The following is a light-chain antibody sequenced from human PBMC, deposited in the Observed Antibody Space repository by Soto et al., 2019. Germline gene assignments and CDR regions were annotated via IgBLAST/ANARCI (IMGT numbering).Light chain of an antibody. V-gene: IGLV2-23*01. J-gene: IGLJ2*01. Sequence: HSVLTQPASVSGSPGQSITISCTGTSSDVGSYNLVSWYQQHPGKAPKLMIYEGSKRPSGVSNRFSGSKSGNTASLTISGLQAEDEADYYCCSYAGSSTVVFGGGTQLTVL. CDR2: EGS. CDR3: CSYAGSSTVV. CDR1: SSDVGSYNL.